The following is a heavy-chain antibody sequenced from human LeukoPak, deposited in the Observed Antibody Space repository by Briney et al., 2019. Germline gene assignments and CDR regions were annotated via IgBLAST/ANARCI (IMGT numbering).Heavy chain of an antibody. V-gene: IGHV4-34*01. Sequence: SETLSLTCAVYGGSFSGYYWSWIRQPPGKGLGWIGEINHSGSTNYNPSLKSRVTISVDTSKNQFSLKLSSVTAADTAVYYCARGGIWAIVVVPAARTFDYWGQGTLVTVSS. CDR3: ARGGIWAIVVVPAARTFDY. CDR2: INHSGST. D-gene: IGHD2-2*01. J-gene: IGHJ4*02. CDR1: GGSFSGYY.